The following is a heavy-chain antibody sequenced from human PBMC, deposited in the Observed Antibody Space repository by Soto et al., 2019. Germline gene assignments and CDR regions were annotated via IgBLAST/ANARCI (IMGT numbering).Heavy chain of an antibody. CDR3: AKRPYGDYGSIYYYYGMDV. V-gene: IGHV3-30*18. CDR1: GFTFSSYG. J-gene: IGHJ6*02. D-gene: IGHD4-17*01. CDR2: VSYDGSNK. Sequence: QVQLVESGGGVVQPGRSLRLSCAASGFTFSSYGMHWVRQAPGKGLEWVAVVSYDGSNKYYADSVKGRFIISRDNSKNTLYLEMNSLRPEDTAVYYCAKRPYGDYGSIYYYYGMDVWGQGTTVTVSS.